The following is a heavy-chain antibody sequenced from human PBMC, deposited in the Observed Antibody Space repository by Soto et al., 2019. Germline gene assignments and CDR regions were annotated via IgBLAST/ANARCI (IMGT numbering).Heavy chain of an antibody. Sequence: PSETLSLTCTVSGGSISSYYWSWIRQPPGKGLEWIGYIYYSGSTNYNPSLKSRVTISVYTSKNQFSLKLSSVTAADTAVYYCARVIGYSSSPALIYYYYYGMDVWGQGTTVTVSS. CDR3: ARVIGYSSSPALIYYYYYGMDV. V-gene: IGHV4-59*01. CDR2: IYYSGST. D-gene: IGHD6-6*01. J-gene: IGHJ6*02. CDR1: GGSISSYY.